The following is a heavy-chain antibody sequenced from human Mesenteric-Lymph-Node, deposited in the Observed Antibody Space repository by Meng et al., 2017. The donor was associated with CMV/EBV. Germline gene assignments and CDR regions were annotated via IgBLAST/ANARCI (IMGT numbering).Heavy chain of an antibody. J-gene: IGHJ6*02. CDR3: ARRGYCSSTSCYTTGYYGMDV. CDR2: IYYSGST. CDR1: GGSISSSSYY. V-gene: IGHV4-39*01. Sequence: GSLRLSCTVSGGSISSSSYYWGWIRQPPGKGLEWIGSIYYSGSTYYNPSLKSRVTISVDTSKNQFSLKLSSVTAADTAVYYCARRGYCSSTSCYTTGYYGMDVWGQGTTVTVSS. D-gene: IGHD2-2*02.